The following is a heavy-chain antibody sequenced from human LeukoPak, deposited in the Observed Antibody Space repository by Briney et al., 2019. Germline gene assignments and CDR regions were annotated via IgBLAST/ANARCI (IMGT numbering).Heavy chain of an antibody. Sequence: GGSLRLSCAASGFTFSSYAMSWVRQAPGKGLEWVSAISGSGGSTYYADSVKGRFTISRDNSKNTLYLRMNSLRAEDTAVYYCAKATYCSSTSCYRRRLYYFDYWGQGTLVTVSS. CDR3: AKATYCSSTSCYRRRLYYFDY. V-gene: IGHV3-23*01. J-gene: IGHJ4*02. D-gene: IGHD2-2*01. CDR1: GFTFSSYA. CDR2: ISGSGGST.